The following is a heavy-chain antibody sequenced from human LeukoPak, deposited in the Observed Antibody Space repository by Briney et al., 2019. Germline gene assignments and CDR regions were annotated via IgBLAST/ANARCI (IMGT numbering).Heavy chain of an antibody. CDR1: GFTFSNYG. Sequence: GGSLRLSCAASGFTFSNYGMHWVRQAPGKGLEWVAVIWYDGSNKYYADSVKGRFTISRDNSKNTLYLQMNSLRAEDTAVYYCARDSRDTAMVGPDYWGQGTLVTVSS. J-gene: IGHJ4*02. D-gene: IGHD5-18*01. V-gene: IGHV3-33*01. CDR2: IWYDGSNK. CDR3: ARDSRDTAMVGPDY.